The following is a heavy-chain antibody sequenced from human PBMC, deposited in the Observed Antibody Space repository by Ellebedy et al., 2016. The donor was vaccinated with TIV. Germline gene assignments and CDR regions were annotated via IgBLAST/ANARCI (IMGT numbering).Heavy chain of an antibody. CDR1: GGSISSGSYH. J-gene: IGHJ5*02. CDR2: IYYGGST. CDR3: ARESRVRGVRKMYNWFDP. V-gene: IGHV4-39*01. D-gene: IGHD3-10*01. Sequence: MPSETLSLTCTVSGGSISSGSYHWGWIRQPPGKGLEWIGNIYYGGSTYYNPSLKSRVTISVDTSKNQFSLKLSSVTAADTAVYYCARESRVRGVRKMYNWFDPWGQGTLVTVSS.